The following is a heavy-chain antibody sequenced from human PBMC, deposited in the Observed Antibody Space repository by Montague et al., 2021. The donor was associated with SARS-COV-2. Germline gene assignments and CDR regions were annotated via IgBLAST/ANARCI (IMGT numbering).Heavy chain of an antibody. CDR1: GFTFSSYG. V-gene: IGHV3-23*01. CDR3: AKEGVVVGADGFDY. J-gene: IGHJ3*01. D-gene: IGHD3-22*01. Sequence: SLRLSCAASGFTFSSYGMNWVRQAPGKGLEWVSAISTTGANTYYAGSVKGRFTIFRDNSKNTLYLQLNSLRDEDTAVYYCAKEGVVVGADGFDYWGQGTMVIASS. CDR2: ISTTGANT.